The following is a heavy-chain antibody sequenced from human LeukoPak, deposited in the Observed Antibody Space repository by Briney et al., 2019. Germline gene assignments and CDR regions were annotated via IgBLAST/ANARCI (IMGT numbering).Heavy chain of an antibody. Sequence: GGSLRLSCAASGFTFSSYGMHWVRQAPGKGLEWVAAIAFDDTDRYYIDSVKGRFTISRDDSKNTLYLHMTSLRAEDTAVYYCAKSGVPSTFYYYYYMDVWGKGTTVTVSS. CDR1: GFTFSSYG. D-gene: IGHD7-27*01. CDR3: AKSGVPSTFYYYYYMDV. CDR2: IAFDDTDR. V-gene: IGHV3-30*19. J-gene: IGHJ6*03.